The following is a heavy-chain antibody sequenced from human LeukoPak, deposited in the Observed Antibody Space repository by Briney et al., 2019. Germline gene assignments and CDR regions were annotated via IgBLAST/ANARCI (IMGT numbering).Heavy chain of an antibody. V-gene: IGHV4-34*01. J-gene: IGHJ4*02. CDR3: ARSHTAMVKGTYYFDY. Sequence: SETLSLTCAVYGGSFSGYYRSWIRQPPGKGLEWIGEINHSGSTNYNPSLKSRVTISVDTSKNQFSLKLSSVTAADTAVYYCARSHTAMVKGTYYFDYWGQGTLVTVSS. CDR1: GGSFSGYY. CDR2: INHSGST. D-gene: IGHD5-18*01.